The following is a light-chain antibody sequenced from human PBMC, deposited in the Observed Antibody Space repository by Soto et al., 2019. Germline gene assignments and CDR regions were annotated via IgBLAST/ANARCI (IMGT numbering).Light chain of an antibody. CDR2: KES. J-gene: IGKJ1*01. V-gene: IGKV1-5*03. Sequence: DIQMTQSPSTLSGSVGDRVTITCRASQTISSWLAWYQQKPGKAPKLLIYKESTLKSGVPSRFSGSGSGTESTLTISSLQPDDFATYYCQHYNSYSEACGQGTKVDIK. CDR1: QTISSW. CDR3: QHYNSYSEA.